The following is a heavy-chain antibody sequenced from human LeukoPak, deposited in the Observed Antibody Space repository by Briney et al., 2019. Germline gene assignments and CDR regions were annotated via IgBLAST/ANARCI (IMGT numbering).Heavy chain of an antibody. CDR3: ARGRPGDWYYYDSSSSRWFDP. CDR1: GYSISSGHY. V-gene: IGHV4-38-2*02. J-gene: IGHJ5*02. CDR2: INHSGST. Sequence: SETLSLTCTVSGYSISSGHYWSWIRQPPGKGLEWIGEINHSGSTNYNPSLKSRVTISVDTSKNQFSLKLSSVTAADTAVYYCARGRPGDWYYYDSSSSRWFDPWGQGTLVTVSS. D-gene: IGHD3-22*01.